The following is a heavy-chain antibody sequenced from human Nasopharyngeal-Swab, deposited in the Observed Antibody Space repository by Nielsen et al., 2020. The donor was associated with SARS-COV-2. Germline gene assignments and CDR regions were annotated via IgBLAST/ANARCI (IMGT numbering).Heavy chain of an antibody. CDR2: IKSKTDGGTT. CDR1: GFTFSIAW. Sequence: GGSLRSPCAALGFTFSIAWMSWVRQSPGNGLEWVGRIKSKTDGGTTDYAAPVNGRFTISRDDPKNTLYLQMNSLKTEDTDVYYCTTQRLGASFYYFDYWGQGTLVTVSS. V-gene: IGHV3-15*01. D-gene: IGHD6-19*01. CDR3: TTQRLGASFYYFDY. J-gene: IGHJ4*02.